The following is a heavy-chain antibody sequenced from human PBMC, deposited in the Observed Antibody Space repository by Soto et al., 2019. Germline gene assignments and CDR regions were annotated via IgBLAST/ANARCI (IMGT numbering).Heavy chain of an antibody. Sequence: GGSLRLSCAASGFTFSSYWMSWVRQAPGKGLEWVANIKQDGSEKYYVDSVKVRFTISRDNAKNSLYLQMNSLRAEDAAVYYYSSLPQYSAMAIYYYGMDVWGQGTTVTVSS. CDR3: SSLPQYSAMAIYYYGMDV. D-gene: IGHD2-21*01. CDR2: IKQDGSEK. J-gene: IGHJ6*02. CDR1: GFTFSSYW. V-gene: IGHV3-7*01.